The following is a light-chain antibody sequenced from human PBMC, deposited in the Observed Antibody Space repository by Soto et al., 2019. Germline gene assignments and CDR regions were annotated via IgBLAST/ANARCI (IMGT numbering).Light chain of an antibody. CDR3: QQYNNWPPLT. CDR2: GAS. CDR1: QSVSSN. Sequence: EIVMTQSPATLSVSPGERATLSCRASQSVSSNLAWYQQKPGQAPRLLIYGASTRATGIPARFSGSGSGIEFTLTNSSLQSEDFAVYYCQQYNNWPPLTFGQGTKLEIK. J-gene: IGKJ2*01. V-gene: IGKV3-15*01.